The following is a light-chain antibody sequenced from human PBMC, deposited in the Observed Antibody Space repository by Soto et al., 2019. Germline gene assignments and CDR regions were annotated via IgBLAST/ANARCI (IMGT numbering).Light chain of an antibody. V-gene: IGLV2-8*01. CDR2: EVS. J-gene: IGLJ1*01. CDR1: SSDVGRYNY. CDR3: CSYAVVSTYV. Sequence: QSALTQPPSASGSLGQSVTIPCTGTSSDVGRYNYVSWYQQHPGKVPKLLIYEVSNRPSGVPDRFSGSKSGNTASLTVSGLQAEDEADYYCCSYAVVSTYVFGTGTKLTVL.